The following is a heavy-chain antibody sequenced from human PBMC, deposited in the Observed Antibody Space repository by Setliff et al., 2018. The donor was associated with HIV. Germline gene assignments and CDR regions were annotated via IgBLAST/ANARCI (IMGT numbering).Heavy chain of an antibody. D-gene: IGHD1-7*01. CDR3: VKWNYPNS. J-gene: IGHJ4*02. V-gene: IGHV3-48*04. CDR1: GFTFKTYS. CDR2: IGSSSGSI. Sequence: GGSLRLSCAASGFTFKTYSMNWVRQAPGKGLEWVSHIGSSSGSISYTDSVKGRFSVSRDNAKNSLYLQLNSLRAEDTAVYYCVKWNYPNSWGQGTLVTVSS.